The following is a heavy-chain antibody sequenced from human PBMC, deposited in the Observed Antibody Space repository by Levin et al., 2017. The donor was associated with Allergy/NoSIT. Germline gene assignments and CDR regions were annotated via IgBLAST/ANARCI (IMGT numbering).Heavy chain of an antibody. V-gene: IGHV3-13*05. CDR1: GFTFSDYD. Sequence: GGSLRLSCAASGFTFSDYDMHWVRQATGKSLEWVSAIGTTGDPYYPGSVKGRFTIFRENARNSLFLQMNSLRPGDTAVYYCARGTVITGCFDIWGQGTMVTVSS. CDR3: ARGTVITGCFDI. CDR2: IGTTGDP. D-gene: IGHD4-17*01. J-gene: IGHJ3*02.